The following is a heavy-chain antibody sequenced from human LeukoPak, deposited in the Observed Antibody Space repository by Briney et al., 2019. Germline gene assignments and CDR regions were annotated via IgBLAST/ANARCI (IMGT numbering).Heavy chain of an antibody. Sequence: GGSLRLSCSASGFTFMSSTMHWVRQAPGKGLEYVSAISGNGGRTYYADSVKGRFTISRANSKTTLYLQMNSLRVEDTALYYWARLASGPPDYWGQGTLVTVSS. CDR1: GFTFMSST. J-gene: IGHJ4*02. V-gene: IGHV3-64*04. CDR2: ISGNGGRT. CDR3: ARLASGPPDY. D-gene: IGHD6-25*01.